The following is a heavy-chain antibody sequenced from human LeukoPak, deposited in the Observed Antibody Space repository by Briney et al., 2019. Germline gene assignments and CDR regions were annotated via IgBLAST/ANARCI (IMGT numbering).Heavy chain of an antibody. CDR1: GGTLRRHT. Sequence: EASVKVSCKASGGTLRRHTITWVRQAPGQGLEWMGRIIPMMGIANYAQKFQGRVTITADTSTDTAYMDLISLRSEDTAVYYCARGAAYYDFWSGYSDYWGQGTLVTVSS. J-gene: IGHJ4*02. CDR3: ARGAAYYDFWSGYSDY. V-gene: IGHV1-69*02. D-gene: IGHD3-3*01. CDR2: IIPMMGIA.